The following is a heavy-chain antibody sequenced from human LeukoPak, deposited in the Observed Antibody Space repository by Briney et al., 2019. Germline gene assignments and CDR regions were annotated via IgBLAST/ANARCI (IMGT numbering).Heavy chain of an antibody. V-gene: IGHV3-21*01. CDR3: ASPYYYDSSGYYDTIDY. CDR2: ISSSSSYI. CDR1: GFTFSSYE. J-gene: IGHJ4*02. Sequence: GGSLRLSCAASGFTFSSYEMNWVRQAPGKGLEWVSSISSSSSYIYYADSVKGRFTISRDNAKNSLYLQMNSLRAEDTAVYYCASPYYYDSSGYYDTIDYWGQGTLVTVSS. D-gene: IGHD3-22*01.